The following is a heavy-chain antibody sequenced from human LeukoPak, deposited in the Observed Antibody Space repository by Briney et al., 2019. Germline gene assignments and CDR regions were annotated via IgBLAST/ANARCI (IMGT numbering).Heavy chain of an antibody. D-gene: IGHD2-21*01. CDR2: INPSGGST. Sequence: ASVKVSRKAPGYTFTSYYMHWVRQAPGQGLEWMGIINPSGGSTSYAQKFQGRVTMTRDTSTSTVYMELSSLRSEDTAVYYCARSIPTVMTTDYWGQGTLVTVSS. CDR3: ARSIPTVMTTDY. CDR1: GYTFTSYY. V-gene: IGHV1-46*01. J-gene: IGHJ4*02.